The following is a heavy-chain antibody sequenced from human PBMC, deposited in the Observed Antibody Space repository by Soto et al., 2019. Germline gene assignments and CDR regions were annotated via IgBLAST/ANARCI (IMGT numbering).Heavy chain of an antibody. D-gene: IGHD3-10*01. CDR2: IYPGDSDT. CDR3: ARLKVRGVITHALNWFDP. CDR1: GYSFTSYW. V-gene: IGHV5-51*01. Sequence: GESLKISCKGSGYSFTSYWIGWVRQMPGKGLEWMGIIYPGDSDTRYSPSFQGQVTISADKSISTAYLQWSSLKASDTAMYYRARLKVRGVITHALNWFDPWGQGTLVTVSS. J-gene: IGHJ5*02.